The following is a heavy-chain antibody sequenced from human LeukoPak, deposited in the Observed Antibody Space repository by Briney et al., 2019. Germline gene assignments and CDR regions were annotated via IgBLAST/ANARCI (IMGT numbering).Heavy chain of an antibody. J-gene: IGHJ4*02. CDR3: ARHRIHRILTGYDY. D-gene: IGHD3-9*01. V-gene: IGHV4-39*01. CDR2: IYYSGST. CDR1: GGSISSSSYY. Sequence: SETLSLTCTVSGGSISSSSYYWGWIRQPPGKGLEWIGSIYYSGSTYYNPSLKSRVTISVDTSKNQFSLKLSSVTAADTAVYYCARHRIHRILTGYDYWGQGILVTVSS.